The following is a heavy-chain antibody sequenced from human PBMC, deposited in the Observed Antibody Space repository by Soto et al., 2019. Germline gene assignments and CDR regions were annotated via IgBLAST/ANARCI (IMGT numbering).Heavy chain of an antibody. J-gene: IGHJ4*02. V-gene: IGHV3-21*01. CDR1: GFTLSNFG. CDR3: ARDRSSTSPDY. Sequence: EVQLVESGGGLVKPGGSLRLSCAASGFTLSNFGMNWVRQAPGKGLEWVSSITIGNNNIYYADSVKGRFTISRDNTSNSLSLQMNSLRAEDTAVYYCARDRSSTSPDYWGQGTLVTVSS. CDR2: ITIGNNNI.